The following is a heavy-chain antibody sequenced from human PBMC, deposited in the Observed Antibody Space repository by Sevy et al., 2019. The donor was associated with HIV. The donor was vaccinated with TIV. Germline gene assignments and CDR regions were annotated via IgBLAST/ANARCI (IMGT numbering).Heavy chain of an antibody. Sequence: SETLSLTCAVYGGSFSGYYWSWIRHPPGKGLEWIGEINHSGSTNYNPSLKSRVTISVDTSKNQFSLKLSSVTAADTAVYYCARAGRGHYYYYYMDVWGKGTTVTVSS. CDR3: ARAGRGHYYYYYMDV. J-gene: IGHJ6*03. CDR2: INHSGST. V-gene: IGHV4-34*01. D-gene: IGHD3-10*01. CDR1: GGSFSGYY.